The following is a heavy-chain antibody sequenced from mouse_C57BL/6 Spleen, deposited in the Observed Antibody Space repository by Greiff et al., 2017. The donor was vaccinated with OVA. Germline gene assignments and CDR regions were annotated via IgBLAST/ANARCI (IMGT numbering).Heavy chain of an antibody. CDR2: INPNYGTT. D-gene: IGHD2-2*01. J-gene: IGHJ3*01. CDR3: ARSGTMVTRAWVAY. V-gene: IGHV1-39*01. CDR1: GYSFTDYN. Sequence: QLEASGPELVKPGASVKISCKASGYSFTDYNMNWVKQSNGKSLEWIGVINPNYGTTSSNQKFKGKATLTVDQSSSTAYMQLNSLTSEDSAVYYCARSGTMVTRAWVAYWGQGTLVTVSA.